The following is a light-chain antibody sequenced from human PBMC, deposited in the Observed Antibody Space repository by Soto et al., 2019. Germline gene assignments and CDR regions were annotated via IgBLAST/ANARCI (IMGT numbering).Light chain of an antibody. V-gene: IGLV2-14*01. Sequence: QSAPTQPASVSGSPGQSITISCTGTSSDVGTYNYVSWYQQHPGKAPKLIIYDVSTRPSGLSNRFSGSKSGNTASLTISGLQAEDEADYFCSSYASTSTLVVFGGGTKLTVL. CDR2: DVS. CDR3: SSYASTSTLVV. J-gene: IGLJ2*01. CDR1: SSDVGTYNY.